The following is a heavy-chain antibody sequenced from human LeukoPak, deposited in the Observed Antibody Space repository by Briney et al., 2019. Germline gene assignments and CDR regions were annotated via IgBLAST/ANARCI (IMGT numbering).Heavy chain of an antibody. J-gene: IGHJ4*02. CDR1: GYSFTSYW. V-gene: IGHV5-51*01. D-gene: IGHD3-22*01. Sequence: GESLKISCKGSGYSFTSYWIGWVRQMPGKGLEWMGIIYPGDSDTRYSPSFQGQVTISADKSISTAYLQWSSLKASDTAMYYCARLLTYYYDSSGSPPDYRGQGTLVTVSS. CDR2: IYPGDSDT. CDR3: ARLLTYYYDSSGSPPDY.